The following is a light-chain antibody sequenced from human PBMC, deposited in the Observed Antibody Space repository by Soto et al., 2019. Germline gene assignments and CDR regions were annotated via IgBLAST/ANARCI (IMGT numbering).Light chain of an antibody. CDR2: AAS. CDR1: QGIDTY. CDR3: QHYNGYPQT. Sequence: DIQMTQSPSSLSASVGDRVTITCRASQGIDTYLAWFQQKPGKATKTLIYAASSLHSGVPSRFSGSGFGTDFTLTISSLQPEDFATYYCQHYNGYPQTFGQGTRLDIK. J-gene: IGKJ5*01. V-gene: IGKV1-16*01.